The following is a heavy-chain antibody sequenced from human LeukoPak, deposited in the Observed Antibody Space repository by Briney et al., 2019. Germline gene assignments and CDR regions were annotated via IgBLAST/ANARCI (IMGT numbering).Heavy chain of an antibody. CDR1: GFTFSSYW. J-gene: IGHJ4*02. CDR2: INSDGSNT. D-gene: IGHD3-10*01. CDR3: AKDKSMVRELDY. V-gene: IGHV3-74*01. Sequence: GGSLRLSCAASGFTFSSYWMHWVRQAPGKGLVWVSRINSDGSNTNYADSVKGRFTISRDNAKNTLYLQMNSLRAEDTAVYYCAKDKSMVRELDYWGQGNLVTVSS.